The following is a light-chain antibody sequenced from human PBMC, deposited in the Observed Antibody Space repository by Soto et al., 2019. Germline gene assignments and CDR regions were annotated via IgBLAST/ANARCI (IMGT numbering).Light chain of an antibody. CDR1: QSISSW. Sequence: DIQMTQSPSTLSASVGDRVTITCRASQSISSWLAWYQQKPGKAPKLLIYKASSLESGVPSRFSGSGSGTEFTLTIRSLQPDDFAIYYCQRYNSYPYTFGQGTKLEIK. CDR3: QRYNSYPYT. V-gene: IGKV1-5*03. J-gene: IGKJ2*01. CDR2: KAS.